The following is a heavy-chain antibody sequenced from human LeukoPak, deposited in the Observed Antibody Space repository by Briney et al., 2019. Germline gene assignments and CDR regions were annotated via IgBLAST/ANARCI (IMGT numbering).Heavy chain of an antibody. V-gene: IGHV4-61*02. Sequence: SETLSLTCTVSGGSISSDGSYWSWIRQPAGKGLEWIGRIYTNGSTNYSPSLKNRVTISVDTSKNQFSLKLSSVTAADTAVYFCAREKNIVATIGIEDWFDPWGQGTLVTVSS. D-gene: IGHD5-12*01. CDR3: AREKNIVATIGIEDWFDP. CDR1: GGSISSDGSY. J-gene: IGHJ5*02. CDR2: IYTNGST.